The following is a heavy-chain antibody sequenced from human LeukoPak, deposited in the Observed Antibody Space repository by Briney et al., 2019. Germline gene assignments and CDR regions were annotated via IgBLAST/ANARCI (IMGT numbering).Heavy chain of an antibody. CDR3: ARGAEYYAIWRGYAGYSDY. CDR1: GYSISNGYY. D-gene: IGHD3-3*01. Sequence: PSETLSLTCTVSGYSISNGYYRGWIRQPPGKGLEWVGSISHRGSTYYNPSLRSRITISLDRSKQKFSLKLTSVTAADTAVYFCARGAEYYAIWRGYAGYSDYWGQGISVTVSS. CDR2: ISHRGST. V-gene: IGHV4-38-2*02. J-gene: IGHJ4*02.